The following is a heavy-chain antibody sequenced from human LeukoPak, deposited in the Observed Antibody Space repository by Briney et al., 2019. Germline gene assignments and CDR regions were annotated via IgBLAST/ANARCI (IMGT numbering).Heavy chain of an antibody. Sequence: GGSLRLSCAASGFTFSSYGMHWVRQAPGKGLEWVAFIRYDGGETFYADFVKGRFTISRDNSKNTLYLQMNSLRAEDTAVYYCARNTYSSSWYSYYYYMDVWGKGTTVTVSS. CDR1: GFTFSSYG. V-gene: IGHV3-30*02. D-gene: IGHD6-13*01. J-gene: IGHJ6*03. CDR3: ARNTYSSSWYSYYYYMDV. CDR2: IRYDGGET.